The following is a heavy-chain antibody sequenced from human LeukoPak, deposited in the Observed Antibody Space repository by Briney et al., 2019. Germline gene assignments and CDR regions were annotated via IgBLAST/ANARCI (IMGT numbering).Heavy chain of an antibody. D-gene: IGHD2-21*02. CDR3: AALQSLDY. CDR1: GGTFSSYA. V-gene: IGHV1-69*06. Sequence: WASVKVSCKASGGTFSSYAISWVRQAPGQGLEWMGGIIPIFGTANYAQKFQGRVTMTEDTSTDTAYMELSSLRSEDTAVYYCAALQSLDYWGQGTLVTVSS. CDR2: IIPIFGTA. J-gene: IGHJ4*02.